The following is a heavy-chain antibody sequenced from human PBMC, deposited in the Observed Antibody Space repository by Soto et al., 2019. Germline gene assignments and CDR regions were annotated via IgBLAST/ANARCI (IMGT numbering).Heavy chain of an antibody. Sequence: PGGSLRLSCAASGFTFSSYSMNWVRQAPGKGLEWVSSISSSSSYIYYADSVKGRFTISRDNAKNSLYLQMNSLRAEDTAVDYCARDGLRSIFGVVIISDAFDIWGQGTMVTVSS. V-gene: IGHV3-21*01. CDR3: ARDGLRSIFGVVIISDAFDI. CDR2: ISSSSSYI. J-gene: IGHJ3*02. D-gene: IGHD3-3*01. CDR1: GFTFSSYS.